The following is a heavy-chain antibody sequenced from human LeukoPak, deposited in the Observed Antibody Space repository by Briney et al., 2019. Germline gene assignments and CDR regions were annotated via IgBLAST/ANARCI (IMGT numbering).Heavy chain of an antibody. CDR1: GGTFSSYA. CDR2: IIPIFGTA. CDR3: ASLGYCSCTRCPD. Sequence: SSGKVSCKASGGTFSSYAISWVRQAPGQGLEWMGGIIPIFGTANYAQKLQGRGTITTDESTSTAYMELSSLRSEDTAVYYCASLGYCSCTRCPDRGQGTLVTVSS. J-gene: IGHJ4*02. D-gene: IGHD2-2*01. V-gene: IGHV1-69*05.